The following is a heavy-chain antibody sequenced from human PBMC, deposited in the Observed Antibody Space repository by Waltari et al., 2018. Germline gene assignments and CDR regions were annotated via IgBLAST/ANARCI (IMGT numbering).Heavy chain of an antibody. Sequence: QAQVAESGGGVVQPGGSLRLSCTGSGFSVRTNAMDWVRQAPGKGLEWLAFISNDDTKKYYADSVEGRFTISRDNAKNSLYLQMNSLRAEDTAVYYCARRYSSGFDYWGQGTLVTVSS. CDR1: GFSVRTNA. V-gene: IGHV3-30*02. CDR3: ARRYSSGFDY. D-gene: IGHD6-19*01. CDR2: ISNDDTKK. J-gene: IGHJ4*02.